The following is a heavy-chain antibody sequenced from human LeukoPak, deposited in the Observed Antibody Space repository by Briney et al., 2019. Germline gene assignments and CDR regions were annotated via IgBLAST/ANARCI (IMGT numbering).Heavy chain of an antibody. D-gene: IGHD2/OR15-2a*01. CDR2: MNPNSGHT. Sequence: ASVKVSCKASGYTFTSYDINWVRQATGQGLEWKGWMNPNSGHTGYAQKFQGRVTMTRNTSISTAYMELSSLRSEDTAVYYCARGSALVEYLRGVDAFDIWGQGTMVTVSA. J-gene: IGHJ3*02. V-gene: IGHV1-8*01. CDR1: GYTFTSYD. CDR3: ARGSALVEYLRGVDAFDI.